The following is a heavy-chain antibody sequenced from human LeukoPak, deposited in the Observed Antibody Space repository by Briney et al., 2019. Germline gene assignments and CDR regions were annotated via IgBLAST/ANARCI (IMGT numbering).Heavy chain of an antibody. Sequence: GGALRLSCAACGFTVSSNYMSWVRQAPGKGLEGVSVIYSGGSTYYADSVKGRFTISRHNSKTTLYLQMNSLRAEDTAVYYCARGGSYHIPIDYWGQGTLVTVSS. J-gene: IGHJ4*02. CDR2: IYSGGST. CDR1: GFTVSSNY. D-gene: IGHD1-26*01. CDR3: ARGGSYHIPIDY. V-gene: IGHV3-53*04.